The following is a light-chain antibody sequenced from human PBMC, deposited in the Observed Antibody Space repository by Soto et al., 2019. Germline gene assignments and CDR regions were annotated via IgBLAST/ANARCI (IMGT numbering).Light chain of an antibody. Sequence: EIVLTQSPGTLSLSPGERATLSCRASQSVSSSYLAWYQQKPGQAPRLLIYDASSRATGIPDRFIGSASGAPFTLTLTTLEPEDFAVYFCQQYSSSPYTFGQGTKLEIK. CDR1: QSVSSSY. CDR3: QQYSSSPYT. J-gene: IGKJ2*01. V-gene: IGKV3-20*01. CDR2: DAS.